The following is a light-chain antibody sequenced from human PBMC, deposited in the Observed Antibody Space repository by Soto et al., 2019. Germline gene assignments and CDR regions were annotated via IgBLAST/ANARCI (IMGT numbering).Light chain of an antibody. Sequence: ENFLTNSPGTLSLSRGEVATLSCRASRGVSANYLAWYQQKPVQAPTLLIYGASIRAAGIPDRFSGGGSGTEFTLTISSLQPEDFAVYHCHQRQYWPPITFGQGTRLEIK. CDR1: RGVSANY. V-gene: IGKV3D-20*02. J-gene: IGKJ5*01. CDR2: GAS. CDR3: HQRQYWPPIT.